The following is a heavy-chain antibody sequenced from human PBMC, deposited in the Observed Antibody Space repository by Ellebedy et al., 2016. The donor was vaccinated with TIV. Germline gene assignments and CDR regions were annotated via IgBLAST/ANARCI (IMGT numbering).Heavy chain of an antibody. Sequence: ASVKVSCKASGYTFTGYYMHWVRQAPGQGLEWMGWINPNSGGTNYAQKFQGRVTMTRDTSISTAYMELSRLRSDDTAVYYCARTIRYFDWYLDYWGQGTLVTVSS. D-gene: IGHD3-9*01. V-gene: IGHV1-2*02. CDR3: ARTIRYFDWYLDY. CDR2: INPNSGGT. J-gene: IGHJ4*02. CDR1: GYTFTGYY.